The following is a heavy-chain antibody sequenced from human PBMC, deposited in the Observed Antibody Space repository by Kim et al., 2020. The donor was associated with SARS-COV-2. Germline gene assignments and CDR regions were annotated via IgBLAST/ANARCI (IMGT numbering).Heavy chain of an antibody. V-gene: IGHV3-7*01. J-gene: IGHJ5*02. CDR3: ARDRSYYDYVWGSYRGGNWFDP. CDR2: IKQDGSEK. Sequence: GGSLRLSCAASGFTFSSYWMSWVRQAPGKGLEWVANIKQDGSEKYYVDSVKGRFTISRDNAKNSLYLQMNSLRAEDTAVYYCARDRSYYDYVWGSYRGGNWFDPWGQGTLVTVSS. D-gene: IGHD3-16*02. CDR1: GFTFSSYW.